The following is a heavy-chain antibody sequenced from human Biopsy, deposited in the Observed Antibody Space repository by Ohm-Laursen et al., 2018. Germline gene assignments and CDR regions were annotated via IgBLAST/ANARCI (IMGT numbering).Heavy chain of an antibody. CDR1: GLSFSSHA. CDR2: INTSGGST. Sequence: AASGLSFSSHAMTSVRQAPGEGLEWVSVINTSGGSTHYAVSVKGRCTISRDNSKNTLYLRMNSLRAEDTAVYYCAKPADSFGAEFYFDYWGQGTLVTVSS. J-gene: IGHJ4*02. V-gene: IGHV3-23*01. CDR3: AKPADSFGAEFYFDY. D-gene: IGHD3-10*01.